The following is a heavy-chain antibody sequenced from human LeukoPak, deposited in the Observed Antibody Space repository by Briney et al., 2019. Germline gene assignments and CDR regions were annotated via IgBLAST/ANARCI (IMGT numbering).Heavy chain of an antibody. V-gene: IGHV3-30*03. D-gene: IGHD3-22*01. CDR3: ASDRPTRLGVIKKGIDY. CDR1: GFTFSSYG. CDR2: ISYDGSNK. Sequence: GGSLRLSCAASGFTFSSYGMHWVRQAPGKGLEWVAVISYDGSNKYYADSVKGRFTISRDNSKNTLYLQMNSLRAEDTAVYYCASDRPTRLGVIKKGIDYWGQGTLVTVSS. J-gene: IGHJ4*02.